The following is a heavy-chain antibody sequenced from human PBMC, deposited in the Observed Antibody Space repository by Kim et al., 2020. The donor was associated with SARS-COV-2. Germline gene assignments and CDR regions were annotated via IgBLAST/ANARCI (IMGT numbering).Heavy chain of an antibody. D-gene: IGHD3-22*01. Sequence: ASVKVSCKASGYTFTSYGISWVRQAPGQGLEWMGWISAYNGNTNYAQKLQGRVIMTTDTSTSTAYMELRSLRSDDTAVYYCAGGGSRVTRIVVVMADAFDIWGQGTMVTVSS. CDR1: GYTFTSYG. CDR2: ISAYNGNT. CDR3: AGGGSRVTRIVVVMADAFDI. J-gene: IGHJ3*02. V-gene: IGHV1-18*01.